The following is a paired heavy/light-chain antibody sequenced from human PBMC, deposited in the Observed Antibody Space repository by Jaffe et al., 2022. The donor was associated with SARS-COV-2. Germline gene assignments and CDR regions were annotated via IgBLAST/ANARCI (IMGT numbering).Heavy chain of an antibody. CDR3: ARGFFLLGVFDY. Sequence: EVQLAESGGGLVQPGGSLRLSCAASGFTFSSYNMNWVRQAPGMGLEWISYISNDRTTTSYADSVKGRFTISRDNAKNSLYLQVSSLRDEDTAVYYCARGFFLLGVFDYWGQGTLVTVSS. V-gene: IGHV3-48*02. D-gene: IGHD3-3*01. CDR1: GFTFSSYN. J-gene: IGHJ4*02. CDR2: ISNDRTTT.
Light chain of an antibody. CDR1: QGISSY. J-gene: IGKJ1*01. CDR2: AAS. CDR3: QKYNSAPWT. Sequence: DIQMTQSPSSLSASVGDRVTITCRASQGISSYLAWYQQKPGKIPKLLIYAASTLQSGVPSRFSGSGSGTDFTLTISSLQPEDVATYYCQKYNSAPWTFGQGTKVEIK. V-gene: IGKV1-27*01.